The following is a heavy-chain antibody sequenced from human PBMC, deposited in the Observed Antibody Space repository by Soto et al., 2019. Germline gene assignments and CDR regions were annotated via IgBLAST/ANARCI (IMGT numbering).Heavy chain of an antibody. CDR3: ASIRETYCHRLAS. J-gene: IGHJ6*02. CDR1: GFAFSTFE. V-gene: IGHV3-48*03. CDR2: ISSGAETI. Sequence: EVQLVESGGGLVQPGGSLRLSCVASGFAFSTFEMNWVRQAPGKGLEWLSYISSGAETIYYADSVKARFTISRDNARNSPYLHVKSLRADDTPNYYGASIRETYCHRLASWGQGNTVTVSS. D-gene: IGHD3-16*01.